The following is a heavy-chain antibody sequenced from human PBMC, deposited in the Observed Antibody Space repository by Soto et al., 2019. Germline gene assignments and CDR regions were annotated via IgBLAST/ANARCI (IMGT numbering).Heavy chain of an antibody. CDR2: ISGSGGST. D-gene: IGHD3-9*01. J-gene: IGHJ6*02. Sequence: GGSLRLSCAASGFTFSSYAMSWVRQAPGKGLEWVSAISGSGGSTYYADSVKGRFTISRDNSKNTLYLQMNSLRAEDTAVYYCASRYFDWSPRRYYYYGMDVWGQGTTVTVSS. V-gene: IGHV3-23*01. CDR1: GFTFSSYA. CDR3: ASRYFDWSPRRYYYYGMDV.